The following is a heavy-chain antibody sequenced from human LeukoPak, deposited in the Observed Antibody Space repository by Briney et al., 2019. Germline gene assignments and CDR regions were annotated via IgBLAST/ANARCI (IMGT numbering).Heavy chain of an antibody. D-gene: IGHD6-13*01. J-gene: IGHJ4*02. V-gene: IGHV3-7*03. Sequence: GGSLRLSCAASGFTFSSYWMSWVRQAPGKGLEWVASINQDGSAKYYVDSVKGRFTISRDNAKNSLYLQMNSLRAEDTAVYYCAREGSSSWYIGIDYWGQGTLVTVSS. CDR1: GFTFSSYW. CDR2: INQDGSAK. CDR3: AREGSSSWYIGIDY.